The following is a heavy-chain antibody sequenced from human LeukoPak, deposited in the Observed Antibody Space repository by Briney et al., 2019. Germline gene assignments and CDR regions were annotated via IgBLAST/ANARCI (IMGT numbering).Heavy chain of an antibody. V-gene: IGHV3-64D*06. CDR3: VKSYYDILTGYSPLGGYFDY. J-gene: IGHJ4*02. D-gene: IGHD3-9*01. Sequence: GGSLRLSCSASGLTFSSYAMHWVRQAPGKGLECVSAISSNGGSTYYADSVKGRFTISRDNSKNTLYLQMSSLRAEDTAVYYCVKSYYDILTGYSPLGGYFDYWGQGTLVTVSS. CDR2: ISSNGGST. CDR1: GLTFSSYA.